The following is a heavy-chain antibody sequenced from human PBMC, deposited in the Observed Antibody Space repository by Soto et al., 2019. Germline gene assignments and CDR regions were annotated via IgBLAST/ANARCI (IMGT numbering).Heavy chain of an antibody. CDR2: INHSGST. CDR1: GGSFSGYY. V-gene: IGHV4-34*01. J-gene: IGHJ5*02. D-gene: IGHD4-17*01. Sequence: SETLSLTCAVYGGSFSGYYWTWIRQPPGTGLEWIGEINHSGSTNYNPSLRSRVTISVDRSKNQFSLKVTSVTAADTAVYYCARETYGDYVGYFDPWGQGTLVTSPQ. CDR3: ARETYGDYVGYFDP.